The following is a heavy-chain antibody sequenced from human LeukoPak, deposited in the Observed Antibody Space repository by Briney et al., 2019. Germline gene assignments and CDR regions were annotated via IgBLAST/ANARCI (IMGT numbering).Heavy chain of an antibody. V-gene: IGHV4-61*02. CDR2: IYTSGST. D-gene: IGHD4-17*01. Sequence: PSETLSLTCTVSGGSISSGSYYWSWIRQPAGKGLEWIGRIYTSGSTNYNPSLKSRVTISVDTSKNQFSLKLSSVTAADTAVYYCARGPESTTVTTYNRYYYYYCMDVWGKGTTVTVSS. CDR3: ARGPESTTVTTYNRYYYYYCMDV. CDR1: GGSISSGSYY. J-gene: IGHJ6*03.